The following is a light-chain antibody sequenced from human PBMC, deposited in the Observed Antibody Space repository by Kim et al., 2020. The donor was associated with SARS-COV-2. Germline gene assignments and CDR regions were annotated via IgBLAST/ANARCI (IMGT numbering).Light chain of an antibody. CDR1: SGSIASEY. V-gene: IGLV6-57*03. CDR2: ENY. J-gene: IGLJ3*02. CDR3: QSYDTSDQV. Sequence: GEAVTIPCYRGSGSIASEYVQWYQQRPGCAPTTVIYENYQRPSGVPDRFSGSIDRSSNTASLTISGLRTEDEADYYCQSYDTSDQVFGGGTKVTVL.